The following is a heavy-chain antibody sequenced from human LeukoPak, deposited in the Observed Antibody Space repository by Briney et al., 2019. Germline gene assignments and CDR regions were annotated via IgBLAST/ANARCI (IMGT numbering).Heavy chain of an antibody. CDR1: GGTFSSYA. Sequence: ASVKVSCKASGGTFSSYAISWVRQAPGQGLEWMGGIIPIFGTANYAQKFQGRVTITADESTSTAYMELSSLRSEDTAVYYCARGPDYYDSSGYYYYFDYWGQGTLVTVS. D-gene: IGHD3-22*01. CDR3: ARGPDYYDSSGYYYYFDY. J-gene: IGHJ4*02. V-gene: IGHV1-69*13. CDR2: IIPIFGTA.